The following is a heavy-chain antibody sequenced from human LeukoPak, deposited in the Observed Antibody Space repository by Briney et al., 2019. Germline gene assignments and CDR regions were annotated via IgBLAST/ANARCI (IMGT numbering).Heavy chain of an antibody. J-gene: IGHJ4*02. CDR3: VRDNPRQQGFAY. D-gene: IGHD6-13*01. CDR2: IGSSSSRI. CDR1: GFAFSTYS. Sequence: PGGSLRLSCVASGFAFSTYSMNWVRQAPGKGLEWVSYIGSSSSRIYYADSVKGRFTISRDNAKNSLYLQMNGLRAEDTAVYYCVRDNPRQQGFAYWGQGTLVTVSS. V-gene: IGHV3-48*01.